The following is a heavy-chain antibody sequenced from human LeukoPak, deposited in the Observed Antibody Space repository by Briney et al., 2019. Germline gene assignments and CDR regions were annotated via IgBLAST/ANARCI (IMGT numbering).Heavy chain of an antibody. Sequence: PGGSLRLSCAASGFTFSTYFMHWVRQAPGKGLVWVSRINSDGSTTSLADSVKGRFTISRDNAKNTLYLQMDSLSAEDTAVYFCARGAHYGSDYWGQGTLVTVSS. CDR3: ARGAHYGSDY. D-gene: IGHD4-17*01. V-gene: IGHV3-74*01. CDR1: GFTFSTYF. J-gene: IGHJ4*02. CDR2: INSDGSTT.